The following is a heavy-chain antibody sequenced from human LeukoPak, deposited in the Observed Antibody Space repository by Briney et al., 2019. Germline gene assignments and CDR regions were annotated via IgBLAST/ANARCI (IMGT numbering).Heavy chain of an antibody. CDR3: ARAGIQLGETDIDMDV. Sequence: GASVKVSCKASGYTFINYGISWVRQAPGQGLEWMGWINAYNGNTSYAQKLQGRVTMTTDTSTSTAYMELRSLRSDDTAVYYCARAGIQLGETDIDMDVWGQGTTVTVSS. J-gene: IGHJ6*02. CDR1: GYTFINYG. V-gene: IGHV1-18*01. CDR2: INAYNGNT. D-gene: IGHD5-18*01.